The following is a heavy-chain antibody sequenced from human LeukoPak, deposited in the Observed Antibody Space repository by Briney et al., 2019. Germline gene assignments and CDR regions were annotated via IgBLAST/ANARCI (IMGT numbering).Heavy chain of an antibody. CDR3: ARSPSSYRFDY. V-gene: IGHV4-61*01. Sequence: SETLSLTCTVSGGSVTSGTYFWTWIRQPPGKGLEWIGFISNSGSTNYNPSLKSRVTISRDTSKNRFSLKLNSVTAADSAVYFCARSPSSYRFDYWGQGALVTVSS. D-gene: IGHD2-2*01. J-gene: IGHJ4*02. CDR1: GGSVTSGTYF. CDR2: ISNSGST.